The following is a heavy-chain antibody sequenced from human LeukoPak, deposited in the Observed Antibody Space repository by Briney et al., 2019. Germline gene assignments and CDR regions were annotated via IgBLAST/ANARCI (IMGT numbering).Heavy chain of an antibody. CDR3: ARGIQLWLLGY. CDR2: INPNSGGT. Sequence: GASVKVSCKASGYSFTGYYMHWVRQAPERGLEWMGWINPNSGGTNYAQKLQGRVTMTRDTYLSTAYMELRRLRSDDTAVYYCARGIQLWLLGYWGRGTLVNVSS. J-gene: IGHJ4*02. CDR1: GYSFTGYY. V-gene: IGHV1-2*02. D-gene: IGHD5-18*01.